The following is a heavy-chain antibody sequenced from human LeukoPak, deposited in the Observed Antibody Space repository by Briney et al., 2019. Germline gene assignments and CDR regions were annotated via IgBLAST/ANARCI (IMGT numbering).Heavy chain of an antibody. V-gene: IGHV4-34*01. Sequence: SETLSLTCAVYGGSFSGYCWSWIRQPPGKGLEWIGEINHSGSTNYNPSLKSRVTISVDTSKNQFSLKLSSVTAADTAVYYCARGFDYWGQGTLVTVSS. CDR3: ARGFDY. J-gene: IGHJ4*02. CDR1: GGSFSGYC. CDR2: INHSGST.